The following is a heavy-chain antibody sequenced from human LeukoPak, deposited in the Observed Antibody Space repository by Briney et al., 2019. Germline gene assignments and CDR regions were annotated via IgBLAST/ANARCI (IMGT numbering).Heavy chain of an antibody. V-gene: IGHV3-48*04. CDR1: GFTFSSYS. Sequence: PGGSLRLSCAASGFTFSSYSMNWVRQAPGKGLEWVSYISSSGSTIYYADSVKGRFTISRDNAKNSLYLQMNSLRAEDTAVYYCARDGGWVGELNYYFDYWGQGTLVTVSS. D-gene: IGHD3-10*01. J-gene: IGHJ4*02. CDR2: ISSSGSTI. CDR3: ARDGGWVGELNYYFDY.